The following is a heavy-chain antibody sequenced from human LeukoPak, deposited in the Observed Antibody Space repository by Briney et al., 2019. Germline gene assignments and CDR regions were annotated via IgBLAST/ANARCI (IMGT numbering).Heavy chain of an antibody. CDR1: GFTFSSYA. V-gene: IGHV3-30-3*01. Sequence: GRSLRLSCAASGFTFSSYAMHWVRQAPGKGLEWVVVISYDGSNKYYADSVKGRFTISRDNSKNTLYLQMNSLRAEDTAVYYCATLGYDIVSNWFDPWGEGALVTVSS. CDR2: ISYDGSNK. J-gene: IGHJ5*02. CDR3: ATLGYDIVSNWFDP. D-gene: IGHD3-9*01.